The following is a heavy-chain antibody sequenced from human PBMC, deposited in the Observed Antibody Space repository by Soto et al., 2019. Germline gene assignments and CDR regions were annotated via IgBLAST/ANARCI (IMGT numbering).Heavy chain of an antibody. V-gene: IGHV1-69*01. D-gene: IGHD2-2*01. CDR3: AGGKYCSSTSCYPLYYYGMDV. CDR2: IIPIFGTA. CDR1: GGTFSSYA. Sequence: QVQLVQSGAEVKKPGSSVKVSCKASGGTFSSYAISWVRQAPGQGLEWMGGIIPIFGTANYAQKFQGRGTITADESTSTAYMELSSLRSEDTAVYYCAGGKYCSSTSCYPLYYYGMDVWGQGTTVTVSS. J-gene: IGHJ6*02.